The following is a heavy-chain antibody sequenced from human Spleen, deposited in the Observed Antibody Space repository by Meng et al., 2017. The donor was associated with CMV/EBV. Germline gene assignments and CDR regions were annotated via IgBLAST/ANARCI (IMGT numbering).Heavy chain of an antibody. CDR1: GFTFDDYA. J-gene: IGHJ4*02. Sequence: GGSLRLSCAASGFTFDDYAMDWVRQAPGKGLEWVSSISWTSGSIGYADSVKGRFTISRDNVRNSLYLQMNSLRVEDTALYYCAKNKLLGYCSGGTCYHPAYDYWGQGTLVTVSS. CDR3: AKNKLLGYCSGGTCYHPAYDY. D-gene: IGHD2-15*01. CDR2: ISWTSGSI. V-gene: IGHV3-9*01.